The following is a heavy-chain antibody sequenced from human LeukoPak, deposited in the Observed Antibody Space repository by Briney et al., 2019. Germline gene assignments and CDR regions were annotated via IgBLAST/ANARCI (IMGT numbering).Heavy chain of an antibody. Sequence: SETLSLTCSVSGGSIESYYWSWIRQPPGKGLEFIGYIAASGTTRHNPSLKSRVTLSMDKSKNQFSLKLSSVTAADTAVYYCAGYSSGWTQTPIDYWGQGTLVTVSS. CDR1: GGSIESYY. CDR3: AGYSSGWTQTPIDY. J-gene: IGHJ4*02. CDR2: IAASGTT. V-gene: IGHV4-4*08. D-gene: IGHD6-19*01.